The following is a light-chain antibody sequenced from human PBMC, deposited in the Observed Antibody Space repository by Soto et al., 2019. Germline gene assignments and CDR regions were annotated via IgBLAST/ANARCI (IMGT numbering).Light chain of an antibody. V-gene: IGKV1-5*03. CDR2: KAS. CDR3: QQYNSYSPT. Sequence: IQMTQSPATLSASVGDRVTITCRASQGISTWLAWYQQEPGKAPKLLIHKASSLQSGVPSRFSGSGSGTDFTLTISSLHPDDFATYYCQQYNSYSPTFGQGTKVDIK. CDR1: QGISTW. J-gene: IGKJ1*01.